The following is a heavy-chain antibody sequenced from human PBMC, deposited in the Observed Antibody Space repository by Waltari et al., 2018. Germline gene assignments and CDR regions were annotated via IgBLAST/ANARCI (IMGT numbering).Heavy chain of an antibody. CDR1: GFTFSSYS. Sequence: EVQLVESGGGLVKPGGSLRLSCAASGFTFSSYSMNWVRQAPGKGLEWVSSISSSSSYIYYADSVKGRFTISRDNAKNSLYLQMNSLRAEDTALYYCAKEKGSGWNGCYDYWGQGTLVTVSS. CDR2: ISSSSSYI. D-gene: IGHD6-19*01. V-gene: IGHV3-21*04. J-gene: IGHJ4*02. CDR3: AKEKGSGWNGCYDY.